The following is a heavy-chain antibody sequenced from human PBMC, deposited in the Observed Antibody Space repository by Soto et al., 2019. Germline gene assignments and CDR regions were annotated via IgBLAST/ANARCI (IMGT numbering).Heavy chain of an antibody. Sequence: SETLSLTCAVYGGSFSGYYWSWIRQPPGKGLEWIGEINHSGSTNYNPSLKSRVTISVDTSKNQFSLKLSSVTAADTAVYYCASGGEMATIRTFDYWGQGTLVTVSS. CDR3: ASGGEMATIRTFDY. D-gene: IGHD5-12*01. CDR1: GGSFSGYY. CDR2: INHSGST. V-gene: IGHV4-34*01. J-gene: IGHJ4*02.